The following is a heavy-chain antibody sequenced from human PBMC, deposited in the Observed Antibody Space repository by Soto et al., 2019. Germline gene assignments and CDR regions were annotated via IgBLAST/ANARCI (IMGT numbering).Heavy chain of an antibody. CDR3: ARDSPYSSGSNYYYGMDV. J-gene: IGHJ6*02. V-gene: IGHV3-53*04. CDR1: GFTVSSNY. CDR2: IYSGGST. Sequence: EVQLVESGGGLVQPGGSLRLSCAASGFTVSSNYMSWVRQAPGKGLEWVSIIYSGGSTYYADSVKGRFTISRHNSKNTLYLQTNSLRAEDTAVYYCARDSPYSSGSNYYYGMDVWGQGTTVTVSS. D-gene: IGHD6-19*01.